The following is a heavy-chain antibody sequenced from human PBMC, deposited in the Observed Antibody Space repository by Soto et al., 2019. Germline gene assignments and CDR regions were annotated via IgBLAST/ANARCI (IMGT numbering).Heavy chain of an antibody. CDR1: GFTFSSYG. D-gene: IGHD3-9*01. CDR3: ARGRMGLRYLRANWFDP. CDR2: IWYDGSNK. Sequence: GGSLRLSCAASGFTFSSYGMHWVRQAPGKGLEWVAVIWYDGSNKYYADSVKGRFTISRDNSKNTLYLQMNSLRAEDTAVYYCARGRMGLRYLRANWFDPWGQGTLVTVSS. V-gene: IGHV3-33*01. J-gene: IGHJ5*02.